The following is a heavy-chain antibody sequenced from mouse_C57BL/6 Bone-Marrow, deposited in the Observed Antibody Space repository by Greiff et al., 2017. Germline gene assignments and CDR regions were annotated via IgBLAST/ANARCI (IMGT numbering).Heavy chain of an antibody. CDR2: IYPYNGVS. J-gene: IGHJ3*01. Sequence: VQLKESGPELVKPGASVKISCKASGYSFTGYYMHWVKQSHGNILDWIGYIYPYNGVSSYNQKFKGKATLTVDKSSSTAYMELRSLTSDDSAVYYCVSYYYGSSEFAYWGQGTLVTVSA. CDR3: VSYYYGSSEFAY. D-gene: IGHD1-1*01. CDR1: GYSFTGYY. V-gene: IGHV1-31*01.